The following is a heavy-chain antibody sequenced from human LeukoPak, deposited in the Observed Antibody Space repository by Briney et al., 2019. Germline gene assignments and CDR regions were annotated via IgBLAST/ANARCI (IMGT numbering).Heavy chain of an antibody. Sequence: SETLSLTCTVSGGSISSYSWSWIRQPPGKGLVWSGYIYYSGSTNYNPSLKSRVTISVDTSKNQFSLKLSSVTAADTAVYYCARGQLAVVTAYYFDYWGQGTLVTVSS. J-gene: IGHJ4*02. V-gene: IGHV4-59*01. CDR2: IYYSGST. CDR1: GGSISSYS. CDR3: ARGQLAVVTAYYFDY. D-gene: IGHD2-21*01.